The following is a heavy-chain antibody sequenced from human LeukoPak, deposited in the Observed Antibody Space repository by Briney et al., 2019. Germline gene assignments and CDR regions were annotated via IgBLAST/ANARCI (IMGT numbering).Heavy chain of an antibody. D-gene: IGHD5-18*01. CDR1: GGSFSGYY. CDR3: ARGLDTAMDYGMDV. CDR2: INHSGST. J-gene: IGHJ6*04. Sequence: SETLSLTCAVYGGSFSGYYWSWIRQPPGKGLEWIGEINHSGSTNYNPSLKSRVTISVDTSKNQFSLKLSSVTAADTAVYYCARGLDTAMDYGMDVWGKGTTATVSS. V-gene: IGHV4-34*01.